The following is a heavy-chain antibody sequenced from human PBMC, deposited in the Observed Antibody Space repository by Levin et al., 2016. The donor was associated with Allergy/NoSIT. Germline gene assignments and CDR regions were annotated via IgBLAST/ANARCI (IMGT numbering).Heavy chain of an antibody. J-gene: IGHJ4*02. Sequence: GSLRLSCTVSGGSISSYYWSWIRQPAGKGLEWIGRIYTSGSTNYNPSLKSRVTMSVDTSKNQFSLKLSSVTAADTAVYYCAREGEDDWNYEYFDYWGQGTLVTVSS. CDR1: GGSISSYY. CDR3: AREGEDDWNYEYFDY. V-gene: IGHV4-4*07. D-gene: IGHD1-7*01. CDR2: IYTSGST.